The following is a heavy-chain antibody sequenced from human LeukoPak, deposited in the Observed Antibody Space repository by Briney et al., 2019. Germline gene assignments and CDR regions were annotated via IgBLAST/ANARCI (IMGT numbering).Heavy chain of an antibody. CDR3: ARLNGNTAKATDY. Sequence: SETLSLTCILPSGSISAQYRSWIRQPPGKGLERTGYFSNSGRTNYNPSLKSRVSISADTTKNKSSLNLRSVTAANTAVYYIARLNGNTAKATDYWGQGTLVTVSS. CDR1: SGSISAQY. CDR2: FSNSGRT. J-gene: IGHJ4*02. V-gene: IGHV4-59*08. D-gene: IGHD5-18*01.